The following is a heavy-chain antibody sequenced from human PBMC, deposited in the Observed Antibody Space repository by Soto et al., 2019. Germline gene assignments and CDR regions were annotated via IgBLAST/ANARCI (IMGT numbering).Heavy chain of an antibody. J-gene: IGHJ4*02. V-gene: IGHV3-21*04. CDR3: ARVAY. CDR1: GFTFTRYS. CDR2: ISSASSET. Sequence: GVLRLSCAASGFTFTRYSMNWVRQVPGKGLEWVASISSASSETWYADSVKGRFIISRDNAQNSLFLQMNTLRPEDSAIYYCARVAYWGPGTQVTVS.